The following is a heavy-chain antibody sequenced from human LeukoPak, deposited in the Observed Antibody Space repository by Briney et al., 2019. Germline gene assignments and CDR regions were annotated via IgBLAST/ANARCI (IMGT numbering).Heavy chain of an antibody. J-gene: IGHJ4*02. Sequence: SETLSLTCAVYGGSFSGYYWSWIRQPPGKGLEWIGEINHSGSTNYNPSLKSRVSISLDTSKKHFSLKLSSVTAADTAVYYCAGTGLFFDYWSQGTLVTVSS. CDR1: GGSFSGYY. CDR2: INHSGST. D-gene: IGHD7-27*01. CDR3: AGTGLFFDY. V-gene: IGHV4-34*01.